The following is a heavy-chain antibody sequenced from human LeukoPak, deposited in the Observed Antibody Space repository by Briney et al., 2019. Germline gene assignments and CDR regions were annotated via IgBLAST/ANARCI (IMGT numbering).Heavy chain of an antibody. CDR2: IYESGST. CDR1: GYSISSGYY. Sequence: PSETLSLTCTVSGYSISSGYYWGWIRQPPGKGLEWIGSIYESGSTYCNPSLKSRVTISVDTSKNQFSLRMNSVTAADTAVYYCARGKSRGSHIDYWGQGTLVTVSS. J-gene: IGHJ4*02. V-gene: IGHV4-38-2*02. D-gene: IGHD1-26*01. CDR3: ARGKSRGSHIDY.